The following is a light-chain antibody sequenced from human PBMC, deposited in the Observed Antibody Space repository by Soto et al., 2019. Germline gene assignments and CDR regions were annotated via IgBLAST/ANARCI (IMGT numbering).Light chain of an antibody. CDR2: GAS. V-gene: IGKV3-20*01. CDR1: QSLSNTY. Sequence: EIVLTQSPGTLSLSPGERATLSCRASQSLSNTYLAWYQQKPGQAPRLVIYGASSRAIGIPDRFSGSGSGTDFALTISSLESEDFAVYYCHQYASTPLTFGQGTRMEIK. CDR3: HQYASTPLT. J-gene: IGKJ1*01.